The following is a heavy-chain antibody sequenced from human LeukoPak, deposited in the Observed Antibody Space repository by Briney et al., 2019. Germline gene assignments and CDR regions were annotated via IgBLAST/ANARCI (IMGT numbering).Heavy chain of an antibody. CDR3: ARGGDWLFDY. Sequence: PSETLSLTCAVYGGSFSGYYWSWIRQPPGKGLEWIGSIYYSGSTYYNPSLKSRVTISVDTSKNQFSLKLSSVTAADTAVYYCARGGDWLFDYWGQGILVTVSS. CDR2: IYYSGST. CDR1: GGSFSGYY. V-gene: IGHV4-34*01. J-gene: IGHJ4*02. D-gene: IGHD2-21*02.